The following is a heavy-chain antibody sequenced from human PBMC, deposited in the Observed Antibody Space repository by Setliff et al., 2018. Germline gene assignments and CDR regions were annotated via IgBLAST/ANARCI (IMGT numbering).Heavy chain of an antibody. V-gene: IGHV4-34*01. Sequence: KPSETLSLTCAVYGGSFSGYYWSWIRQPPGKGLEWIGEINHSGSTTYNPSLKSRVTISVDTSKNQFSLKLSSVTAADTAVYYCARGLRYCSGGSCYRPGYYYMDVWGKGTTVTVS. CDR3: ARGLRYCSGGSCYRPGYYYMDV. CDR2: INHSGST. D-gene: IGHD2-15*01. CDR1: GGSFSGYY. J-gene: IGHJ6*03.